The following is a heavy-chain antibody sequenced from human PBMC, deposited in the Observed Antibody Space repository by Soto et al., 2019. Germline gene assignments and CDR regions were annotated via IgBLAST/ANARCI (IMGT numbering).Heavy chain of an antibody. CDR3: ARYDYSNLDY. V-gene: IGHV3-21*01. CDR2: ISSSSSFI. D-gene: IGHD4-4*01. Sequence: EVQLVESGGGLVKPGGSLRLSCAASGFIFSSYSMNWVRQAPRKGLEWVSSISSSSSFIYYADSVKGRFTISRDNAKNSLYLQMNSLRAEDTAVYYCARYDYSNLDYWGQGTLVTVSS. CDR1: GFIFSSYS. J-gene: IGHJ4*02.